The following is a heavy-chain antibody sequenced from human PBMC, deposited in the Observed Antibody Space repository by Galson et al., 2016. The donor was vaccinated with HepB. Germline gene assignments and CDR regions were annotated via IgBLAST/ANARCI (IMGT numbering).Heavy chain of an antibody. CDR2: IGWNSGTI. J-gene: IGHJ4*02. D-gene: IGHD6-25*01. CDR3: TFGGYRGHYFES. CDR1: GFTFDESV. Sequence: SLRLSCAASGFTFDESVMHWVRQAPGKGLEWVSGIGWNSGTIDYADSVRGRFTVSRENAKSSLYLQMNSLRPEDTALYFCTFGGYRGHYFESWGQGTLVTVSS. V-gene: IGHV3-9*01.